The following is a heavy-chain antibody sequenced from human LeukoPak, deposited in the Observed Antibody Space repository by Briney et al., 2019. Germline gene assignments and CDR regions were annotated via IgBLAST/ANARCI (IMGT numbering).Heavy chain of an antibody. CDR2: ISYDGSNK. V-gene: IGHV3-30*18. D-gene: IGHD6-13*01. Sequence: PGGSLRLSCAASGFTFSSYGMHWVRQAPGKGLEWVAVISYDGSNKYYVDSVKGRFTISRDNSKNTLYLQMNSLRAEDTAVYYCAKSIAAAGTDYYYGMDVWGQGTTVTVSS. CDR3: AKSIAAAGTDYYYGMDV. CDR1: GFTFSSYG. J-gene: IGHJ6*02.